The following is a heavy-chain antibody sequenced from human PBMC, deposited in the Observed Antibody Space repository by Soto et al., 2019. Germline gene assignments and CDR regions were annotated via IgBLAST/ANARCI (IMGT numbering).Heavy chain of an antibody. CDR3: ASAEQCGGDCYSIYYYGMDA. CDR1: GFIFYTYA. Sequence: GGSLRLSCTTSGFIFYTYAMHWVRQAPGKGLEWVAVLSHDGSNSYYADSVKGRFTISRDNAKNSLYLQMNSLRVEDTAVYYCASAEQCGGDCYSIYYYGMDAWGQGTTVTVSS. CDR2: LSHDGSNS. J-gene: IGHJ6*02. D-gene: IGHD2-21*02. V-gene: IGHV3-30-3*01.